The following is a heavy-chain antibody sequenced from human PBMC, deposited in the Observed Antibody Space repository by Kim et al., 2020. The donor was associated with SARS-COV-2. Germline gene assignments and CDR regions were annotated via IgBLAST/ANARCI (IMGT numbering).Heavy chain of an antibody. D-gene: IGHD2-15*01. CDR1: GFTFSSYS. Sequence: LSLTCAASGFTFSSYSMNWVRQAPGKGLEWVSSISSSSSYIYYADSVKGRFTISRDNAKNSLYLQMNSLRAEDTAVYYCAKVVVVEQYYYGMDVWGQGTTVTVSS. J-gene: IGHJ6*02. CDR3: AKVVVVEQYYYGMDV. V-gene: IGHV3-21*01. CDR2: ISSSSSYI.